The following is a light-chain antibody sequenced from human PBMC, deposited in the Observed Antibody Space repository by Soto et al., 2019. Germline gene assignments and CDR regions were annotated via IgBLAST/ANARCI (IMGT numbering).Light chain of an antibody. Sequence: EIGLTQSPGTLSLSPGERATLSCRASQSVSRNYLAWYQQKPGQAPRLLIYGASSRATGIPDRFSGSGSATDFTLTISRLEPEDFAVHYCQQYGSAPRTFGQGTKVDI. V-gene: IGKV3-20*01. CDR1: QSVSRNY. J-gene: IGKJ1*01. CDR2: GAS. CDR3: QQYGSAPRT.